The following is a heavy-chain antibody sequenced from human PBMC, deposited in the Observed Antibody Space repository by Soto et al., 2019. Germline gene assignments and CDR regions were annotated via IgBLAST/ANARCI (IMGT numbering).Heavy chain of an antibody. CDR2: IIPIFGTA. CDR3: ARRPRQQPTENWFDP. D-gene: IGHD6-13*01. V-gene: IGHV1-69*13. Sequence: SVKVSCKASGGTFSSYAISWVRQAPGQGLEWMGGIIPIFGTANYAQKFQGRVTITADESTSTAYMELSSLRSEDTAAYYCARRPRQQPTENWFDPWGQGTLVTVSS. J-gene: IGHJ5*02. CDR1: GGTFSSYA.